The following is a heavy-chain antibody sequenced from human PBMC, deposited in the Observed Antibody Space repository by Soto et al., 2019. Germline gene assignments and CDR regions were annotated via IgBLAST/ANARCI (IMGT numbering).Heavy chain of an antibody. CDR1: GGSISSSSYY. Sequence: QLQLQESGPGLVKPSETLSLTCTVSGGSISSSSYYWGWIRQPPGKGPEWIGSIYYSGITHYNPSLKSRVTISVDTSKNQFSLKLSSVTAADTAVYYCARHSRGRDGYFLWELEYWGQGTLVTVSS. CDR2: IYYSGIT. CDR3: ARHSRGRDGYFLWELEY. J-gene: IGHJ4*02. D-gene: IGHD1-26*01. V-gene: IGHV4-39*01.